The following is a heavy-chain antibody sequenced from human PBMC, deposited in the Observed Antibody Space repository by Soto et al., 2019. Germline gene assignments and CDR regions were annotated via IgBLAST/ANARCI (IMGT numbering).Heavy chain of an antibody. CDR2: IYSGGST. V-gene: IGHV3-53*01. Sequence: GGSLRLSCAGSGFTVSSNYMSWVRQAPGKGLEWVSVIYSGGSTYYADSVNGRFTISRDNSKNTLYLQMNSLRAEDTAVYYCARDMGYSSSPYYYYYGMDVWGQGNTVTV. J-gene: IGHJ6*02. CDR3: ARDMGYSSSPYYYYYGMDV. CDR1: GFTVSSNY. D-gene: IGHD6-6*01.